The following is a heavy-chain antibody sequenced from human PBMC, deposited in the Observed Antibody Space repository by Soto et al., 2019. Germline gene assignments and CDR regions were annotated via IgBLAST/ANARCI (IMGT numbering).Heavy chain of an antibody. V-gene: IGHV1-2*02. CDR3: ARDHMGDMSSFDI. CDR2: IHANTGRA. J-gene: IGHJ3*02. D-gene: IGHD3-16*01. CDR1: GYTFTDYC. Sequence: ASVKVSCKASGYTFTDYCIHWVRQAPGQGLECMGWIHANTGRADYAQKFQGRVTLTRDTSISTAYMELTSLRSDDTAVYFCARDHMGDMSSFDIWGQGTMVNVSS.